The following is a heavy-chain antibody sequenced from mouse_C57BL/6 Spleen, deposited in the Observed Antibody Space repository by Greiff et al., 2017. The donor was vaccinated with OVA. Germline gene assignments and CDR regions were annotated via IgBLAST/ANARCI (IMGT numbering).Heavy chain of an antibody. J-gene: IGHJ4*01. CDR3: ARRDDDYDGGAMDY. CDR1: GYTFTSYW. D-gene: IGHD2-4*01. Sequence: QVQLQQPGAELVRPGSSVKLSCKASGYTFTSYWMHWVKQRPIQGLEWIGNIDPSDSETHYNQKFKDKATLTVDKSSSTAYMQLSSLTSEDSAVYYCARRDDDYDGGAMDYWGQGTSVTVSS. V-gene: IGHV1-52*01. CDR2: IDPSDSET.